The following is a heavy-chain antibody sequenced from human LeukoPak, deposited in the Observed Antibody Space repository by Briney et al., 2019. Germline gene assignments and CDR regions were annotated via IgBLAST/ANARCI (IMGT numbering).Heavy chain of an antibody. J-gene: IGHJ4*02. Sequence: SETLSLTCAVYGGSFSGYYWSWIRQPPGKGLEWIGEINHSGSTNYNPSLKSRVTISVDTSKNQFSLKLSSVTAADTAVYYCAREAKYYYEPWGQGTLVTVPS. V-gene: IGHV4-34*01. CDR2: INHSGST. CDR3: AREAKYYYEP. CDR1: GGSFSGYY. D-gene: IGHD3-22*01.